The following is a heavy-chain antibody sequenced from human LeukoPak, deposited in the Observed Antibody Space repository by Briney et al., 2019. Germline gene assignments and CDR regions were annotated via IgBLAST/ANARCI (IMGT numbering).Heavy chain of an antibody. Sequence: GGSLRLSCAASGFTVSSNYMSWVRQAPGKGLEWVSVIYSGGSTYYADSVKGRFTISRDNSKNTLYLQMNSLRAEDTAVYYCARGGPSPRGYSYDYWGQGTLVTVSS. D-gene: IGHD5-18*01. CDR1: GFTVSSNY. CDR2: IYSGGST. J-gene: IGHJ4*02. V-gene: IGHV3-53*01. CDR3: ARGGPSPRGYSYDY.